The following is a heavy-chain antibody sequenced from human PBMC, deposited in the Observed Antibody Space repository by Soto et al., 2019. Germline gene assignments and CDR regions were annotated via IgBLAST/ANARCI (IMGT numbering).Heavy chain of an antibody. V-gene: IGHV3-74*01. CDR3: ARDRIAPGPHY. J-gene: IGHJ4*02. Sequence: PGWSLRLSCAASGFIFTNYWVNWVRQAPGKGPVWVARVNSDGSSAYYADSVKGRFTFSRDNAKNTLYLQMDSRRADDTAVYYWARDRIAPGPHYWGPGPLVPASS. CDR1: GFIFTNYW. CDR2: VNSDGSSA.